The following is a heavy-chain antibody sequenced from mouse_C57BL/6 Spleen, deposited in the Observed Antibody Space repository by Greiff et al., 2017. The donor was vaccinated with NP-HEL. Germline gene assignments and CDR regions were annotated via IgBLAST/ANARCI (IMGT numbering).Heavy chain of an antibody. D-gene: IGHD1-1*01. CDR2: IDPSDSET. CDR1: GYTFTSYW. V-gene: IGHV1-52*01. CDR3: ARRDYYGSSHY. J-gene: IGHJ2*01. Sequence: QVQLQQPGAELVRPGSSVKLSCKASGYTFTSYWMHWVKQRPIQGLEWIGNIDPSDSETHYNQKFKDKATLTVDKSSSTAYMQLSSLTSEDSAVDYCARRDYYGSSHYWGQGTTLTVSS.